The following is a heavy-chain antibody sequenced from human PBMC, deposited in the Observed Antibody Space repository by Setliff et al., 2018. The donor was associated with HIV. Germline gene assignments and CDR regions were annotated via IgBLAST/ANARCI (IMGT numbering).Heavy chain of an antibody. J-gene: IGHJ6*02. Sequence: GGSLRLSCAASGFTFSNYAMSWVRQAPGEGLEWVSAILSTGERTFYADSVKGRFTISRDNSKNTLYLQMNSLRAEDTAVYYCASYSSSSGYYYGMDVWGQGTTVTVS. CDR1: GFTFSNYA. D-gene: IGHD6-6*01. CDR2: ILSTGERT. CDR3: ASYSSSSGYYYGMDV. V-gene: IGHV3-23*01.